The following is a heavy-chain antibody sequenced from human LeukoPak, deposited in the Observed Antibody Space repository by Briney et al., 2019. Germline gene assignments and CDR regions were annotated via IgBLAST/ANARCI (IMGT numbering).Heavy chain of an antibody. CDR3: ARVSKYDYVWGSYHQANWFDP. V-gene: IGHV4-39*07. Sequence: SETLSLTCTVSGGSISSSSYYWGWIRQPPGKGLEWIGSIYYSGSTYYNPSLKSRVTISVDTSKNQFSLKLSSVTAADTAVYYCARVSKYDYVWGSYHQANWFDPWGQGTLVTVSS. D-gene: IGHD3-16*02. CDR1: GGSISSSSYY. CDR2: IYYSGST. J-gene: IGHJ5*02.